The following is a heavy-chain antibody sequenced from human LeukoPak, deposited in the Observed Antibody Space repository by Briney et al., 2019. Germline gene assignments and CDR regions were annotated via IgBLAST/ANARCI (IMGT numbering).Heavy chain of an antibody. V-gene: IGHV4-39*01. CDR3: ARARVTVILIDY. D-gene: IGHD2-21*02. CDR1: GGSISSSSYY. J-gene: IGHJ4*02. Sequence: SETLSLTCTVSGGSISSSSYYWGWIRQPPGKGLEWIGSIYYSGSTYYNPSLKSRVTISVDTSKNQFSLKLSSVTAADTAVYYCARARVTVILIDYWGQGTLVTVSS. CDR2: IYYSGST.